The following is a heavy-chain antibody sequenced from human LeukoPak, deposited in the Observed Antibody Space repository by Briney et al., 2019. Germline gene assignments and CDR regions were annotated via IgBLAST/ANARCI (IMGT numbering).Heavy chain of an antibody. Sequence: GASVKVSCKASGYTFRQYSISWVRQAPGKGFEWMGIINPSGGSTSYAQKFQGRVTMTRDMSTSTVYMELSSLRSEDTAVYYCARVHLTHDAFDIWGQGTMVTVSS. V-gene: IGHV1-46*01. CDR2: INPSGGST. J-gene: IGHJ3*02. D-gene: IGHD1-14*01. CDR3: ARVHLTHDAFDI. CDR1: GYTFRQYS.